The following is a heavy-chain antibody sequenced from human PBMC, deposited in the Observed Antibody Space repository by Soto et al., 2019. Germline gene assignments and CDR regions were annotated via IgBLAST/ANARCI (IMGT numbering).Heavy chain of an antibody. V-gene: IGHV3-30*03. CDR1: GFAFNTSG. Sequence: QVQLVESGGGVVQPGRSLRLSCEGSGFAFNTSGMYWVRQSPGRGLEWVAVISYDGNTQYYAESLKGRFTISRDNSKNTLFLNMNRLRSEDKAVYYCATKVRVNNYYCYGMDTCGQGTLVTVSS. CDR3: ATKVRVNNYYCYGMDT. CDR2: ISYDGNTQ. J-gene: IGHJ6*02. D-gene: IGHD2-21*01.